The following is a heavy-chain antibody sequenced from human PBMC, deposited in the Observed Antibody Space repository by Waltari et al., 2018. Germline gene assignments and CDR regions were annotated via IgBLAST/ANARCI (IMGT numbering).Heavy chain of an antibody. CDR1: GFTFSSYG. Sequence: QVQLVESGGGVVQPGRSLRLSCAASGFTFSSYGMHWVRQAPGKGVELVALISYYGMNKYYPDSVNGRFTIARDNSKNTLYLQMNSLRAEDTAVYYCAKGGTTGTSRPFDYWGQGTLVTVSS. CDR3: AKGGTTGTSRPFDY. CDR2: ISYYGMNK. V-gene: IGHV3-30*18. J-gene: IGHJ4*02. D-gene: IGHD4-17*01.